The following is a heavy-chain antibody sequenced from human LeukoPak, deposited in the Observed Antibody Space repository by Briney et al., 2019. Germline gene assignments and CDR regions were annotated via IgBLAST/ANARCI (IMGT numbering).Heavy chain of an antibody. CDR1: GGSFSGYY. CDR2: INHSGSA. CDR3: ARQQISFFGVVQNWFDP. Sequence: SETLSLTCAVYGGSFSGYYWSWIRQPPGKGLEWIGEINHSGSANYNPSLKSRVTISIDTSKNQFFLMLRSVTAADTAVYYCARQQISFFGVVQNWFDPWGQGTLVTVSS. V-gene: IGHV4-34*01. J-gene: IGHJ5*02. D-gene: IGHD3-3*01.